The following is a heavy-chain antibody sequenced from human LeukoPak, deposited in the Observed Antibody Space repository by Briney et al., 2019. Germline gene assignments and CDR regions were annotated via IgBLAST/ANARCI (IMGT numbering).Heavy chain of an antibody. V-gene: IGHV1-18*01. Sequence: ASVQVSCQASGYTFTSYGISWVRQAPGQGLEWMGWISAYNGNTNYAQKLQGRVTMTTDTSTSTAYMELRSLRSDDTAVYYCARAYYDSSGNWFDPWGQGTLVTVSS. CDR1: GYTFTSYG. CDR2: ISAYNGNT. J-gene: IGHJ5*02. D-gene: IGHD3-22*01. CDR3: ARAYYDSSGNWFDP.